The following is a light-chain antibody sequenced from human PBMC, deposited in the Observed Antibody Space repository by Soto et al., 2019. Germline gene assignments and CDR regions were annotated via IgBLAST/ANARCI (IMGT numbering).Light chain of an antibody. CDR3: CSYAGNYNLV. J-gene: IGLJ3*02. Sequence: QSALTQPRSVSGSPGQSVAISCTGTNSDVGGYDFVSWYQQQPGKAPRLIIYDVTERPSGVPDRFSGSKSGNTASLTISGLQSDDEGNYYCCSYAGNYNLVFGGGTKLTVL. V-gene: IGLV2-11*01. CDR2: DVT. CDR1: NSDVGGYDF.